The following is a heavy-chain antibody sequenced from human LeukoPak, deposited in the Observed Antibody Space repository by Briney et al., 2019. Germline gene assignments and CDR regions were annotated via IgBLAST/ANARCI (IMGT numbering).Heavy chain of an antibody. D-gene: IGHD2-21*02. CDR2: VYDNGNT. Sequence: SETLSLTCSVSGGSITGHYWTWIRQRPGKGLEWIGFVYDNGNTNYNSSLQSRVTMSVDTSTNQLSLKMTSVTAADTAIYYCARVFRGVVTSNRFDPWGQGTLVTVSS. J-gene: IGHJ5*02. CDR1: GGSITGHY. V-gene: IGHV4-59*11. CDR3: ARVFRGVVTSNRFDP.